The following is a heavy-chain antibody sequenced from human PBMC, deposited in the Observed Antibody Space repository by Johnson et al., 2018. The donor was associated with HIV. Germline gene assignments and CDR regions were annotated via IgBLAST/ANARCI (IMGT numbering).Heavy chain of an antibody. CDR2: IKTDGSST. CDR1: GFTFSTHG. CDR3: AKDRRDVYTSLGAFDI. D-gene: IGHD5-24*01. Sequence: VQLVESGGGLVKPGGSLRLSCAASGFTFSTHGMNWVRQAPGKGLVWVSRIKTDGSSTSYADSVKGRFTISRDNAKNSLYLQMNSLRAEDTAVYYCAKDRRDVYTSLGAFDIWGQGTLVTVSS. J-gene: IGHJ3*02. V-gene: IGHV3-74*01.